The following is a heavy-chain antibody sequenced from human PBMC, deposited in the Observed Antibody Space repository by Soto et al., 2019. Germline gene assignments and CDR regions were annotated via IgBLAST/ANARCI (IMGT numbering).Heavy chain of an antibody. CDR1: GGSISSGGYY. D-gene: IGHD1-7*01. CDR3: ARGGITGTTANWFDP. J-gene: IGHJ5*02. V-gene: IGHV4-31*03. CDR2: IYYSGST. Sequence: QVQLQESGPGLVKPSQTLSLTCTVSGGSISSGGYYWSWIRQHPGKGLEWIGYIYYSGSTYYNPSLKSRVTISVDTSKNQCSLKLSSVTAADTAVYYCARGGITGTTANWFDPWGQGTLVTVSS.